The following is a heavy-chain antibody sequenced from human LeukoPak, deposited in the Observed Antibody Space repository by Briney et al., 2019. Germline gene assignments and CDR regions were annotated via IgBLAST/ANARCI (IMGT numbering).Heavy chain of an antibody. J-gene: IGHJ6*03. Sequence: SETLSLTCTVSGGSISSSSYYWGWIRQPPGKGLEWIGSIYYSGSTYYNPSLKSRVNISVDTSKNQFSLKLSSVTAADTAVYYCARGFLDCSSTSCHYYYYYYMDVWGKGTTVTVSS. CDR2: IYYSGST. CDR3: ARGFLDCSSTSCHYYYYYYMDV. D-gene: IGHD2-2*01. V-gene: IGHV4-39*07. CDR1: GGSISSSSYY.